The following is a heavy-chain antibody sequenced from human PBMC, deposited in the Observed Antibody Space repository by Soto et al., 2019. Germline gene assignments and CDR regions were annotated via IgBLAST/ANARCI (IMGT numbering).Heavy chain of an antibody. V-gene: IGHV3-23*01. CDR2: ISGGGGRT. CDR3: AKDRKSGSYVGGYC. J-gene: IGHJ4*02. Sequence: EVLLLESGGGLVQPGGSLRLSCAASGFAFSSYDINWVRQAPGKGLEWVSGISGGGGRTYYADSVKGRFTISRDNSKNMGYLQMNSLGAEDSAVYYCAKDRKSGSYVGGYCWGQGTLVTVSS. CDR1: GFAFSSYD. D-gene: IGHD1-26*01.